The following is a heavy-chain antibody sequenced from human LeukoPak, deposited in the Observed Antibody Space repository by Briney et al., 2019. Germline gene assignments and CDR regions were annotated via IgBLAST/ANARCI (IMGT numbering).Heavy chain of an antibody. D-gene: IGHD3-3*01. Sequence: SETLSLTCTVSGGSISSSSYYWGWIRQPPGKGLEWIGSVYYSGSTYYNPSLQSRVTISVDTSKNQFSLRLSSVTAADTAVYYCARVDFWSGYFVDYWGQGTLVTVSS. CDR2: VYYSGST. V-gene: IGHV4-39*07. J-gene: IGHJ4*02. CDR1: GGSISSSSYY. CDR3: ARVDFWSGYFVDY.